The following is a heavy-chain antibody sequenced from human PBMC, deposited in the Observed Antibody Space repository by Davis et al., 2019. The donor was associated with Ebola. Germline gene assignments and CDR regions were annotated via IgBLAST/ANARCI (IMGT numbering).Heavy chain of an antibody. CDR1: GYTFTSYA. D-gene: IGHD3-10*01. CDR2: INAGNGNT. V-gene: IGHV1-3*01. Sequence: SVQVSCKASGYTFTSYAMHWVRQPPGQRLEWMGWINAGNGNTKYSQKFQGRVTITRDTSASTAYMELSSLRSEDTAVYYCARDRMVQGVIITHNWFDPWGQGTLVTVSS. CDR3: ARDRMVQGVIITHNWFDP. J-gene: IGHJ5*02.